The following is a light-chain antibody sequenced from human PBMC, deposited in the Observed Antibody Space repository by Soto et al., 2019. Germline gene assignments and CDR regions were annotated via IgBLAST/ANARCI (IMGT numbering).Light chain of an antibody. CDR2: DAS. V-gene: IGKV3-11*01. CDR1: QSVSSY. J-gene: IGKJ1*01. CDR3: QQRSSWPRT. Sequence: EIVLTQSPATLSLSPGERATLSCRASQSVSSYLAWYQQKPGQVPRLVIYDASNRATGIPGRFSGIGSGTDFPLTISSIEPEDVGDYYCQQRSSWPRTFGQGNKVEIK.